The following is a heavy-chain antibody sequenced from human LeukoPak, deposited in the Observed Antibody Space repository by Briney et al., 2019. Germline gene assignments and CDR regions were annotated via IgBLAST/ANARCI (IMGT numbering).Heavy chain of an antibody. CDR1: GFTFSSYG. CDR3: ARHDYGGNSGDY. Sequence: PGGSLRLSCAASGFTFSSYGMNWVRQARGKGLEWVSYIGTTTSTIYYADSVKGRFTISRDSAKNSLYLQMNSLRDEDTAVYYCARHDYGGNSGDYWGQGTLVTVSS. V-gene: IGHV3-48*02. J-gene: IGHJ4*02. CDR2: IGTTTSTI. D-gene: IGHD4-23*01.